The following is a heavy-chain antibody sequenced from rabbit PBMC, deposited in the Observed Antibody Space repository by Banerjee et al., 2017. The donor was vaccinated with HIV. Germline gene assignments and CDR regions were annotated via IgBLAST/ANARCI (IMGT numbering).Heavy chain of an antibody. J-gene: IGHJ4*01. V-gene: IGHV1S40*01. D-gene: IGHD2-1*01. CDR1: GFSFSNKYV. Sequence: QSLEESGGGLVKPEGSLTLTCKASGFSFSNKYVMCWVRQAPGKGLEWIACINTSSGNTVYATWAKGRFTISKTSWTTVTLQMTSLTAADTATYFCARGDTMIMVSFYFTLWGQGTLVTVS. CDR3: ARGDTMIMVSFYFTL. CDR2: INTSSGNT.